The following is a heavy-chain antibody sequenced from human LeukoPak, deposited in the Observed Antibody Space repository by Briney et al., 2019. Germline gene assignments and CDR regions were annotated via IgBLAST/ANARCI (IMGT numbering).Heavy chain of an antibody. CDR2: IRGGGGST. CDR3: AKDHTSLGGLDY. J-gene: IGHJ4*02. CDR1: GFSFSSFA. Sequence: GGSLRLSCAASGFSFSSFAMTWVRQAPGKGLEWVSVIRGGGGSTTYADAVKGRFTISRDDSKNTVYLQMNSLRADDSAVYYCAKDHTSLGGLDYWGQGTLVTVSS. V-gene: IGHV3-23*01. D-gene: IGHD2-2*01.